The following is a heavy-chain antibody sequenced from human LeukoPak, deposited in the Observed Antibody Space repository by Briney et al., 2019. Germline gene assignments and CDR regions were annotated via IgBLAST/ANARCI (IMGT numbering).Heavy chain of an antibody. D-gene: IGHD1-26*01. CDR3: ARVGLGVWVFDV. J-gene: IGHJ3*01. Sequence: GASVKVSCKASGGNFKNYAIGWVRQAPGQGLEWMGGIIPISGTPNYAQKFQGRLTITADESTNTAFMELSRLRFEDTALYYCARVGLGVWVFDVWGQGTTVSVSA. CDR2: IIPISGTP. CDR1: GGNFKNYA. V-gene: IGHV1-69*13.